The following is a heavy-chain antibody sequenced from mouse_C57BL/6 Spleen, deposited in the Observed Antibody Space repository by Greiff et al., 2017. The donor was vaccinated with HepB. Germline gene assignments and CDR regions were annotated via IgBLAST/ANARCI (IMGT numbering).Heavy chain of an antibody. CDR1: GYAFSSSW. V-gene: IGHV1-82*01. CDR2: IYPGNGDT. Sequence: QVQLQQSGPELVKPGASVKISCKASGYAFSSSWMNWVKQRPGKGLEWIGRIYPGNGDTNYNGKFKGKSTLTVDKSSSTAYMQLSSLTSEDSAVYVCASGQLRLYFDDWGQGTTLTVSS. J-gene: IGHJ2*01. D-gene: IGHD3-2*02. CDR3: ASGQLRLYFDD.